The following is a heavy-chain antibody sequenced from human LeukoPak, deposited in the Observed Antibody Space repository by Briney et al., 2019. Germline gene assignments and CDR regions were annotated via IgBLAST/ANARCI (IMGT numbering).Heavy chain of an antibody. Sequence: PGGSLRLSCAASGFTFSSYAMSWVRQAPGKGLEWVSAISGRAVITYYADSVKGRFTISRDNSKNTLYPQMNSLRAEDTAVYYCASSASGWYNFDYLGQGTLVTVSS. V-gene: IGHV3-23*01. CDR2: ISGRAVIT. CDR1: GFTFSSYA. J-gene: IGHJ4*02. D-gene: IGHD6-19*01. CDR3: ASSASGWYNFDY.